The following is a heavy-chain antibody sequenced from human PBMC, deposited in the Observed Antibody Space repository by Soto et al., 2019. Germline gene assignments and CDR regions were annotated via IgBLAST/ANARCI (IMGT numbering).Heavy chain of an antibody. CDR3: ARNYDILTGFVDY. J-gene: IGHJ4*02. V-gene: IGHV1-69*02. CDR1: GGTFSSYT. D-gene: IGHD3-9*01. CDR2: IIPILGIA. Sequence: QVQLVQSGAEVKKPGSSVKVSCKASGGTFSSYTISWVRQAPGQGLEWMGRIIPILGIANYAQKFQGRVTITADKSTSTAYMELSSLRSEDTAVYYCARNYDILTGFVDYWGQETLVTVSS.